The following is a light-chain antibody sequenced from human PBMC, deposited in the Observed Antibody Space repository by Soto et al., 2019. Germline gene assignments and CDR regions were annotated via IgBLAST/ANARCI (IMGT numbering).Light chain of an antibody. Sequence: EIVLTQTPATLSVTPGERASLSCRSSQSGSSYLAWYQQKPGQAPRLLIYDASNRATGIPARFSGSGSGTDFTLTITRLEPEDFAVYYCQQYTAWPLTSGQGTKVDIK. V-gene: IGKV3-11*01. CDR3: QQYTAWPLT. J-gene: IGKJ1*01. CDR2: DAS. CDR1: QSGSSY.